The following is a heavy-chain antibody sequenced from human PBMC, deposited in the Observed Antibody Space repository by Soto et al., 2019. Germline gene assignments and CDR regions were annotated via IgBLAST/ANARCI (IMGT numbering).Heavy chain of an antibody. CDR3: AKDTGGTIFEFLFDY. CDR2: ISYDGSNK. D-gene: IGHD3-3*01. V-gene: IGHV3-30*18. J-gene: IGHJ4*02. Sequence: GWCLRLSCAACGFTFSSYGMHWVRQAPGKGLEWVAVISYDGSNKYYADSVKGRFTISRDNSKNTLYLQMNSLRAEDTAVYYCAKDTGGTIFEFLFDYWGQGTLVTVSS. CDR1: GFTFSSYG.